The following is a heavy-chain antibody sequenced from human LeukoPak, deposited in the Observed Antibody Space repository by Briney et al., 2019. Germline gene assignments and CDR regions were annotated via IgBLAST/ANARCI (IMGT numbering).Heavy chain of an antibody. V-gene: IGHV1-24*01. CDR2: FDPEDGET. Sequence: ASVKVSCKVSGYTLTELSMHWVRQAPGKGLEWMGGFDPEDGETIYAQKFQGRVTMTEDTSTDTAYMELSSLRSEDTAVYYCATAQRGQQDDYGDYWYNWFDPWGQGTLVTVSS. J-gene: IGHJ5*02. CDR1: GYTLTELS. CDR3: ATAQRGQQDDYGDYWYNWFDP. D-gene: IGHD4-17*01.